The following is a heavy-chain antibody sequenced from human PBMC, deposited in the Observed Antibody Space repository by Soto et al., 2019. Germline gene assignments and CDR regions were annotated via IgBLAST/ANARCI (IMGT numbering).Heavy chain of an antibody. CDR3: ASSNWGFGGAFDI. D-gene: IGHD7-27*01. CDR2: IYYSGST. Sequence: SETLSLTCTVSGGSISSSSYYWGWIRQPPGKGLEWIGSIYYSGSTYYNPSLKSRVTISVDTSKNQFSLKLSSVTAADTAVYYCASSNWGFGGAFDIWGQGTMVTVSS. V-gene: IGHV4-39*07. J-gene: IGHJ3*02. CDR1: GGSISSSSYY.